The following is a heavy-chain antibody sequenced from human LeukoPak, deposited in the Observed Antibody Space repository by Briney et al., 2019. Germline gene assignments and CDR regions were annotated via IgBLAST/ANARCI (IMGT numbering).Heavy chain of an antibody. D-gene: IGHD5-18*01. CDR2: IRSKTYGGIT. CDR1: GFTFGDYA. Sequence: GGSLRLSCTASGFTFGDYAMSWFRQAPGKGLEWVGFIRSKTYGGITEYVASVKGRFTISRDDSKSIAYLQMNSLKTEDTAVYYCTRVPGYSYGYETFDIWGQGTMVTVSS. CDR3: TRVPGYSYGYETFDI. J-gene: IGHJ3*02. V-gene: IGHV3-49*03.